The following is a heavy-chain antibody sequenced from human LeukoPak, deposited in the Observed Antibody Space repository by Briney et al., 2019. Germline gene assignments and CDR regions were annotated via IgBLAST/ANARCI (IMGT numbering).Heavy chain of an antibody. CDR3: ARDGPLYYDFWSGYKTNYYYGMDV. J-gene: IGHJ6*02. D-gene: IGHD3-3*01. CDR1: GITFGNNW. V-gene: IGHV3-74*01. CDR2: INSDGGGA. Sequence: GGSLRLSCAASGITFGNNWMHWVRQAPGKGLVWISRINSDGGGAIYADSVKGRFTVSRDNAKNTLYLQMNSLRAEDTAVYYCARDGPLYYDFWSGYKTNYYYGMDVWGQGTTVTVSS.